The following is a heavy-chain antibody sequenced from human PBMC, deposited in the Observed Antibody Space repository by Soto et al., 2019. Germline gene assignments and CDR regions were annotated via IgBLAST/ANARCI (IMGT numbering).Heavy chain of an antibody. J-gene: IGHJ4*02. V-gene: IGHV3-23*01. CDR2: ISGNGAMI. CDR1: VFTSSTFA. CDR3: AQRLVSASWYYFDN. D-gene: IGHD2-8*02. Sequence: GGSLRLSCAASVFTSSTFAMNWVRQAPGKGLEWVSVISGNGAMIYYADSVKGRFSISRDNSKNTLYLQMSSLRVEDTAVYYCAQRLVSASWYYFDNWGQGTLVTVSS.